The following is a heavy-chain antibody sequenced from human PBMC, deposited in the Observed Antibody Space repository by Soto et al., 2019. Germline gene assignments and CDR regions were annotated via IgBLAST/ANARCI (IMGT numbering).Heavy chain of an antibody. CDR1: GFTFISSF. J-gene: IGHJ4*02. CDR2: INQDGGVT. Sequence: QPGGSLRLSCVASGFTFISSFMGWIRQAPGKGLEWVANINQDGGVTYYVDSVEGRFTISRDNTKDSLYLQMNSLRGEDTAIYYCARYYRGSGRYFFDYWGQGTPVTVYS. CDR3: ARYYRGSGRYFFDY. D-gene: IGHD6-19*01. V-gene: IGHV3-7*03.